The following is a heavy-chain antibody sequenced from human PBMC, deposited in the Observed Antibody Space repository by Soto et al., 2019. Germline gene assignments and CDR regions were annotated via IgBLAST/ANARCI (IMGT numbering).Heavy chain of an antibody. CDR2: ISAYNGNT. D-gene: IGHD3-3*01. CDR1: GYTFTSYG. CDR3: ARAGGLRFLEWFMDNWFDP. Sequence: GASVKVSCKASGYTFTSYGISWVRQAPGQGLEWMGWISAYNGNTNYAQKLQGRVTMTTDTSTSTAYMELRSLRSDDTAVYYCARAGGLRFLEWFMDNWFDPWGQGTLVTVSS. J-gene: IGHJ5*02. V-gene: IGHV1-18*01.